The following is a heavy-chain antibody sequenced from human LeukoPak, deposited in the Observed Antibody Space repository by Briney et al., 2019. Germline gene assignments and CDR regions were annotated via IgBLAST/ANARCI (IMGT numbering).Heavy chain of an antibody. J-gene: IGHJ3*02. Sequence: SSETLSLTCAVYGGSFSGYYWSWIRQPPGKGLEWIGEINHSGSTNYNPSLKSRVTISVDTSKNQFSLKLSSVTAADTAVYYCARVGARWLQLKAFDIWGQGTMVTVSS. CDR2: INHSGST. CDR3: ARVGARWLQLKAFDI. CDR1: GGSFSGYY. V-gene: IGHV4-34*01. D-gene: IGHD5-24*01.